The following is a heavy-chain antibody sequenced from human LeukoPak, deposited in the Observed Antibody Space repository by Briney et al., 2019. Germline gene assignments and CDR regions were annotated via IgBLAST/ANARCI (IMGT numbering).Heavy chain of an antibody. V-gene: IGHV3-13*01. Sequence: HPGGSLRLSCAASGFTFSSYDMHWVRQATGKGLEWVSAIGPADDSYYSGSVKGRFTISRENAKNSLYLQMNSLRAGDTAIYYCARAVAGMYYFDYWGQGTLVTVSS. CDR1: GFTFSSYD. J-gene: IGHJ4*02. CDR2: IGPADDS. D-gene: IGHD6-19*01. CDR3: ARAVAGMYYFDY.